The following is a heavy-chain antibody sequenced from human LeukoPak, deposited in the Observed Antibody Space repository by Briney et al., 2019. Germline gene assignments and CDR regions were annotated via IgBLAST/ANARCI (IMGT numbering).Heavy chain of an antibody. CDR2: IYHSGST. CDR1: GGSISSSNW. J-gene: IGHJ4*02. CDR3: ARLAAENYYDSSGYLDY. D-gene: IGHD3-22*01. Sequence: SGTLSLTCAVSGGSISSSNWWSWVRQPPGKGLEWIGEIYHSGSTNYNPSLKSRVTISVDKSKNQFSLKPSSVTAADTAVYYCARLAAENYYDSSGYLDYWGQGTLVTVSS. V-gene: IGHV4-4*02.